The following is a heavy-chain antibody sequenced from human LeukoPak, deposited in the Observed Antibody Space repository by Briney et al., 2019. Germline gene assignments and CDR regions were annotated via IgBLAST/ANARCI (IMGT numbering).Heavy chain of an antibody. CDR2: IFISGSA. V-gene: IGHV4-4*07. J-gene: IGHJ4*02. CDR1: TPSINDFY. D-gene: IGHD3-10*01. CDR3: AGTRIIWFGESRATLDY. Sequence: PSETLSLTCTISTPSINDFYWTWLRQPAGKALEYVGHIFISGSADYNASLKNRLTMSVDTSKNQVSLKLYSVTAADTAVYYCAGTRIIWFGESRATLDYWGQGTQVTVSS.